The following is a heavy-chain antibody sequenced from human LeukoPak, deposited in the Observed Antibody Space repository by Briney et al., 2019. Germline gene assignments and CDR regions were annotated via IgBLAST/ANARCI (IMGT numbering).Heavy chain of an antibody. Sequence: KPSETLSLTCTVSGGSISSGSYYWSWIRQPPGKGLEWIGEINHSGGTNYNPSLKSRVTISVDTSKNQFSLKLSSVTAADTAVYYCARFRTAGGAFDIWGQGTMVTVSS. CDR3: ARFRTAGGAFDI. J-gene: IGHJ3*02. CDR2: INHSGGT. D-gene: IGHD1-26*01. V-gene: IGHV4-39*07. CDR1: GGSISSGSYY.